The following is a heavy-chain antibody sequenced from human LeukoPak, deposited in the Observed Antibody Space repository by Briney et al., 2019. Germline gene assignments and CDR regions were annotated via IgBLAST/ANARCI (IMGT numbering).Heavy chain of an antibody. V-gene: IGHV4-4*07. CDR3: ARVYSGYDLPGSLANYYFDY. CDR1: GGSISSYY. Sequence: SETLSLTCTVSGGSISSYYLSWIRQPAGKGLEWIGRFYSGGSTDYNPSLKSRVTMSVDTSKNQFSLKLSSVTAADTAVYYCARVYSGYDLPGSLANYYFDYWGQGTLVTVSS. D-gene: IGHD5-12*01. J-gene: IGHJ4*02. CDR2: FYSGGST.